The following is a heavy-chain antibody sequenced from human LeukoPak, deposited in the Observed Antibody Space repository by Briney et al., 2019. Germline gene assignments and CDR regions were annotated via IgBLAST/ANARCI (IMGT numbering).Heavy chain of an antibody. CDR3: ARTYSSSPYFFDY. CDR1: GYSFTTHW. J-gene: IGHJ4*02. CDR2: IYPGDSDA. V-gene: IGHV5-51*01. Sequence: GESLKISCKGSGYSFTTHWIGWVRQMPGKGLRWMGLIYPGDSDARYSPSFQGQVTISADKSISTAYLQWSNLKASDTGIYYCARTYSSSPYFFDYWGQGTLVTVSS. D-gene: IGHD6-13*01.